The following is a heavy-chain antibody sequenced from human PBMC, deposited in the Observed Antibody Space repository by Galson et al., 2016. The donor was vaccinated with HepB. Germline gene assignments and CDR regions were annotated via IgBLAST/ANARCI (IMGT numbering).Heavy chain of an antibody. CDR3: ARGASTGWEVGACDF. V-gene: IGHV3-33*01. Sequence: SLRLSYAASGFTFSGYAMHWVRQAPGKGLEWVGLIRYDGSNEYYADSVKGRFTITRDSSKNSLYLQMNSLRAEDTAVYYCARGASTGWEVGACDFWGQGALVTVAS. CDR2: IRYDGSNE. J-gene: IGHJ4*02. CDR1: GFTFSGYA. D-gene: IGHD6-19*01.